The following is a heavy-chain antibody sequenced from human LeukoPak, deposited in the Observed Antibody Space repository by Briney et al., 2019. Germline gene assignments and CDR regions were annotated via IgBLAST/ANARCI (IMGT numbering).Heavy chain of an antibody. CDR2: ISGSGGST. J-gene: IGHJ3*01. Sequence: GGSLRLSCAASGFTFSSYAMSWVRQAPGKGLEWVSAISGSGGSTYYADSVKGRFTISRDNSKNTLYLQMNSLRAEDTAVYYCVKSQANYYDTSGWGAFDFWGQGTTVTVSS. V-gene: IGHV3-23*01. CDR1: GFTFSSYA. D-gene: IGHD3-22*01. CDR3: VKSQANYYDTSGWGAFDF.